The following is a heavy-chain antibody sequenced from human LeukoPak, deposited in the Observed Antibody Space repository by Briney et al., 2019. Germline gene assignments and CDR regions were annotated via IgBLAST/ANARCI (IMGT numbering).Heavy chain of an antibody. V-gene: IGHV3-15*01. CDR2: IKSKTDGGTT. J-gene: IGHJ4*02. CDR1: GSTFSNAW. D-gene: IGHD2-21*02. Sequence: GGSLRLSCAASGSTFSNAWMSWVRQAPGKGLVWVGRIKSKTDGGTTDYAAPVKGRFTISRDDSKNTLYLQMNSLKTEDTAVYYCTTAERSAYCGGDCYPPHWGYWGQGTLVTVSS. CDR3: TTAERSAYCGGDCYPPHWGY.